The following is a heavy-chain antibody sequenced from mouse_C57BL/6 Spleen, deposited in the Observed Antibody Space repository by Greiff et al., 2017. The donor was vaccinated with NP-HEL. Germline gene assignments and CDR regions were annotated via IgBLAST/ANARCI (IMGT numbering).Heavy chain of an antibody. J-gene: IGHJ4*01. CDR2: IYPGDGDT. CDR3: ARWNYGEAMDY. CDR1: GYAFSSSW. D-gene: IGHD1-1*01. V-gene: IGHV1-82*01. Sequence: VQLQQSGPELVKPGASVKISCKASGYAFSSSWMNWVKQRPGKGLEWIGRIYPGDGDTNYNGKFKGKATLTADKSSSTAYMQLSSLTSEDSAVYFCARWNYGEAMDYWGQGTSVTVSS.